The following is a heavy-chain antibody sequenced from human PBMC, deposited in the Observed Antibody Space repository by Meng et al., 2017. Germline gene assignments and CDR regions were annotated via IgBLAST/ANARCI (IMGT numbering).Heavy chain of an antibody. CDR2: IIPIFGTA. J-gene: IGHJ3*02. D-gene: IGHD6-19*01. V-gene: IGHV1-69*05. CDR1: GGTFSSYA. CDR3: ARAKLAVANAFDI. Sequence: SVKVSCKASGGTFSSYAISWVRQAPGQGLAWMGGIIPIFGTANYAQKFQGRVTITTDESTSTAYMEPSSLRSEDTAVYYCARAKLAVANAFDIWGQGTMVTVSS.